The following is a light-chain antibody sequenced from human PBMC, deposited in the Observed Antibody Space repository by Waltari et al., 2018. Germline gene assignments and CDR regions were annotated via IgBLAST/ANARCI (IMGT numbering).Light chain of an antibody. V-gene: IGLV1-44*01. CDR3: AAWDDSLNGPV. CDR1: SSNIGSNT. J-gene: IGLJ2*01. Sequence: QSVLTQPPSASGTPGQRVTISCSGSSSNIGSNTVNWYKQPPGTAPKLLIYSNNQRPSGVPDRFSGSKSGTSASLAISGLQSEDEADYYCAAWDDSLNGPVFGGGTKLTVL. CDR2: SNN.